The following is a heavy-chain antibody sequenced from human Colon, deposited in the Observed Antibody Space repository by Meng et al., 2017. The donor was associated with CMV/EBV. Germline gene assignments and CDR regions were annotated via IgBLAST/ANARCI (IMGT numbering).Heavy chain of an antibody. CDR1: GSIGCYE. CDR3: ARKRYGSGSGSHCWFDP. Sequence: GSIGCYEWSWLRQSPEKGREWSEYIYCGGANYNPSLKSRITITKNTSTKQFSLRLTSVTVADTTIYYCARKRYGSGSGSHCWFDPWGQGTLVTVSS. D-gene: IGHD3-10*01. J-gene: IGHJ5*02. CDR2: IYCGGA. V-gene: IGHV4-59*12.